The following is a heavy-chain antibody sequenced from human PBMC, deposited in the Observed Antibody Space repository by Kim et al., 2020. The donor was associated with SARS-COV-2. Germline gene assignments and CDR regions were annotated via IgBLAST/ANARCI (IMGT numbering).Heavy chain of an antibody. V-gene: IGHV3-30-3*01. D-gene: IGHD4-17*01. CDR3: ARDHYGMRYFDY. CDR1: GFTFNTHS. Sequence: GGSLRLSCAASGFTFNTHSMHWVRQAPGKGLEWVAIISSDGSTIYYADSVKGRFTVSRDNSENTFYLQMNSLIPEDTAVYYCARDHYGMRYFDYWGQGTLVTVSS. J-gene: IGHJ4*02. CDR2: ISSDGSTI.